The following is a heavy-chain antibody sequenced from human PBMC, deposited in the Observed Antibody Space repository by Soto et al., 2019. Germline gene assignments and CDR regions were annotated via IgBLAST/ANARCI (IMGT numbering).Heavy chain of an antibody. V-gene: IGHV1-8*01. J-gene: IGHJ4*02. CDR2: MNPNTGKT. Sequence: ASVKVSCKASGYTFSSYDINWVRQATGQGLEWMGWMNPNTGKTGYAQKFQGRVTMTRDTSISTAYMELSSLRVEDTALYYCARDPTTVAPGDYWGQGTLVTVSS. CDR3: ARDPTTVAPGDY. CDR1: GYTFSSYD. D-gene: IGHD4-17*01.